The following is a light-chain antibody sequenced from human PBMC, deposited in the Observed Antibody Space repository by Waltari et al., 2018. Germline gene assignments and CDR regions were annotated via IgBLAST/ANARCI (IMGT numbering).Light chain of an antibody. CDR1: SSDIGGYVY. V-gene: IGLV2-14*03. CDR3: CSYTNSGTRV. J-gene: IGLJ1*01. Sequence: QSPLTQPASVSASPGQSITISCTGTSSDIGGYVYASWYQQHPGRAPKLIIYEVDKRPAGISSRFAGSKSGNTASLTISGLQPEDEADYYCCSYTNSGTRVFGTGTKVIVL. CDR2: EVD.